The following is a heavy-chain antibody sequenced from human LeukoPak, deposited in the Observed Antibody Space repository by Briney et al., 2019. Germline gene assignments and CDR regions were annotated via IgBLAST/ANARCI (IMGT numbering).Heavy chain of an antibody. V-gene: IGHV3-74*01. CDR3: ARVFDIVPLGY. Sequence: GGSLRLSCAASGFTFSSYWMHWVRPAPGKGLVWVSHINSDGSSTSYADSVKGRFTISRDNAKNTLYLQMNSLRAEDTAVYYCARVFDIVPLGYWGQGTLVTVSS. CDR1: GFTFSSYW. CDR2: INSDGSST. D-gene: IGHD2-8*01. J-gene: IGHJ4*02.